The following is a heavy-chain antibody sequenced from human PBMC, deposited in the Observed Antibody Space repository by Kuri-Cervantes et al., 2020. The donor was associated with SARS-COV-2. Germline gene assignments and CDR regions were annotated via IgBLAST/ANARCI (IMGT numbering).Heavy chain of an antibody. CDR2: IRSKAYGGTT. V-gene: IGHV3-49*02. D-gene: IGHD6-13*01. CDR3: TGPTYSSSWYSSDWGKY. J-gene: IGHJ4*02. Sequence: GESLKISCAASGPTFRSYSMNWVRQSPGKGLEWVGFIRSKAYGGTTEYAASVKGRFTISRDDSKSIAYLQMNSLKTEDTAVYYCTGPTYSSSWYSSDWGKYWGQGTLVTVSS. CDR1: GPTFRSYS.